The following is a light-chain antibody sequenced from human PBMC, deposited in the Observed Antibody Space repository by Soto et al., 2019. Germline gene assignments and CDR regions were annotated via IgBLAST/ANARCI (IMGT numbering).Light chain of an antibody. Sequence: EVVMTQSPATLSVSPGERATLSYRASQSVGTFLAWYQQRPGQAPRLLIHGASTRASGIPARFSGSGSGTEFTLTISSLQSEDFAVYYCQQYNNWPPLTFGAGTKVEI. V-gene: IGKV3-15*01. CDR1: QSVGTF. CDR3: QQYNNWPPLT. J-gene: IGKJ4*01. CDR2: GAS.